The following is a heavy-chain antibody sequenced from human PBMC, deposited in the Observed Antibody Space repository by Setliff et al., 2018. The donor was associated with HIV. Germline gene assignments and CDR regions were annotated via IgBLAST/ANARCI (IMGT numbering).Heavy chain of an antibody. Sequence: GGSLRLSCAASGFTFSSYTMSWVRQAPGKGLEWVSGISGSGANTYHADSVKGRFTISRDNSKSTLYLEMNSLRAEDTAVYYCARSNGQWLKNWFDPWGQGTLVTVSS. CDR1: GFTFSSYT. V-gene: IGHV3-23*01. J-gene: IGHJ5*02. CDR3: ARSNGQWLKNWFDP. D-gene: IGHD6-19*01. CDR2: ISGSGANT.